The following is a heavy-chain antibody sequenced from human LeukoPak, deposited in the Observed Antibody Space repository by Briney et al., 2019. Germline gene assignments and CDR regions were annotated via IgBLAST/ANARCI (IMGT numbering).Heavy chain of an antibody. CDR3: ARDNGNLAPAGREDAFDI. CDR1: GFTFSSYW. V-gene: IGHV3-7*01. CDR2: IKQYGSEK. Sequence: GGSLRLSCAASGFTFSSYWMSWVRQAPGKGLEGVANIKQYGSEKYYVDSVKGRFTISRDNAKNSLSLQMNSLRAEDTAVYYCARDNGNLAPAGREDAFDIWGQGTMVTVSS. D-gene: IGHD6-13*01. J-gene: IGHJ3*02.